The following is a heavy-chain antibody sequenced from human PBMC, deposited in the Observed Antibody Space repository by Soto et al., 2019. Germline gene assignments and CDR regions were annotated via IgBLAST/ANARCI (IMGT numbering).Heavy chain of an antibody. V-gene: IGHV1-18*01. CDR3: ARDLGKQWVARRTGFDP. Sequence: QVQLVQSGAEVKKPGASVKVSCKASGYTFTSYGISWVRQAPGQGLEWMGWISAYNGNTNYAQKLQGRGTMTTDTSTSTAYMERRSLRSDDTAVYYCARDLGKQWVARRTGFDPWGQGTLVTVSS. J-gene: IGHJ5*02. CDR2: ISAYNGNT. CDR1: GYTFTSYG. D-gene: IGHD6-19*01.